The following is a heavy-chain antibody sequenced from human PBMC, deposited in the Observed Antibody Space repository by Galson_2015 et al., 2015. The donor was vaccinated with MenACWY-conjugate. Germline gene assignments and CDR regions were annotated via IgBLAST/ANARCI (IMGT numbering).Heavy chain of an antibody. Sequence: SLRLSCAASGFTFSSYDMHWVRQATGKGLEWVSAIGTAGDTYYPGSVKGRFTISRENAKNSLYLQMNSLRAGDTAVYYCARAYAGPSGSYLGGNYYYGMDVWGQGTTVTVSS. V-gene: IGHV3-13*04. J-gene: IGHJ6*02. D-gene: IGHD1-26*01. CDR2: IGTAGDT. CDR3: ARAYAGPSGSYLGGNYYYGMDV. CDR1: GFTFSSYD.